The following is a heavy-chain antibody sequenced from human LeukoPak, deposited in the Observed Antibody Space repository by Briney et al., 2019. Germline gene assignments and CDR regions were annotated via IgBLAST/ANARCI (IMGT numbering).Heavy chain of an antibody. V-gene: IGHV4-30-4*01. CDR1: GGSISSGDYY. CDR2: IYYSGST. CDR3: ARGDSGYDGLDY. J-gene: IGHJ4*02. D-gene: IGHD5-12*01. Sequence: PSETLSLTCTVSGGSISSGDYYWSWIRQPPGKGLEWIGYIYYSGSTYYNPSLKSRVTISVDTSKNQFSLKLCSVTAADTAVYYCARGDSGYDGLDYWGQGTLVTVSS.